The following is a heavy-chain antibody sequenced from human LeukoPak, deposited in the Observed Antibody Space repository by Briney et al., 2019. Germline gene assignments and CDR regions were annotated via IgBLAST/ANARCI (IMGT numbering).Heavy chain of an antibody. V-gene: IGHV3-33*01. D-gene: IGHD6-13*01. J-gene: IGHJ4*02. CDR2: IWYDESNK. CDR3: ARDGFSSSWYGRALDY. Sequence: PGGSLRLSCAASGFSSYGMHWVRQAPGKGLEWVAVIWYDESNKYYADSVKGRFTISRDNSRNTLYLQMNSLRAEDKAVYYCARDGFSSSWYGRALDYWGQGTLVTVSS. CDR1: GFSSYG.